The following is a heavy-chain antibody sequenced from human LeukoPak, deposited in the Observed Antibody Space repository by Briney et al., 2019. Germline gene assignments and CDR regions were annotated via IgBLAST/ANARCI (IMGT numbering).Heavy chain of an antibody. CDR3: ARRLHYFDY. CDR1: GGSISSTYDH. CDR2: IRYSGTT. D-gene: IGHD2-21*02. J-gene: IGHJ4*02. Sequence: SETLSLTCTVSGGSISSTYDHWDWIRQPPGKGLEWLGSIRYSGTTYYSPSLKGRVTIFVGTSNNQFSLRLRSVTAADTAVYYCARRLHYFDYWGQGSLVTVSS. V-gene: IGHV4-39*01.